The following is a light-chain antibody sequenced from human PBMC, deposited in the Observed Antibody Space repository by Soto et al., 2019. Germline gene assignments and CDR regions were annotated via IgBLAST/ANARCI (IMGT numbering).Light chain of an antibody. Sequence: DIQMTQSPSTLSASVGYRFTITCRASQSISSWLAWYQQKPGKAPKLLIYKASSLESGVPSRFSGSGSGTEFTLTISSLQPDDFATYYCQQYNSYRWTFGQGTTVDIK. V-gene: IGKV1-5*03. J-gene: IGKJ1*01. CDR2: KAS. CDR1: QSISSW. CDR3: QQYNSYRWT.